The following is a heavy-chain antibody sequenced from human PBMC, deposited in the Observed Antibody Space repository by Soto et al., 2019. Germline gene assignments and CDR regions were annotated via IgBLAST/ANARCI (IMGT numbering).Heavy chain of an antibody. J-gene: IGHJ4*02. D-gene: IGHD6-13*01. Sequence: QVQLQESGPGLVKPSETLSLTCDVSGASVSGSFWSWIRQPPGQGLQWIGYISYTGSTNSNPSLKSRVTISIDTSKNQFSLKLNSVTAADTAVYYCARERSSGAGAFCHWGQGILVAVSS. CDR1: GASVSGSF. V-gene: IGHV4-59*02. CDR3: ARERSSGAGAFCH. CDR2: ISYTGST.